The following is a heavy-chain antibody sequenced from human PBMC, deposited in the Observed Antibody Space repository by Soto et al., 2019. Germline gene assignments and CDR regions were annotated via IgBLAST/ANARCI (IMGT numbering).Heavy chain of an antibody. CDR2: VSGSSGNT. CDR1: GYTFTNYG. V-gene: IGHV1-18*01. Sequence: QIQLVQSGAEVKMPGASVKVSCKASGYTFTNYGISGVRQAPGQGLEWMGWVSGSSGNTIYAQRVQGRVTMTTDSSTTTAYMQLRSLSYDDTAVYYCARAPRIVTPATGIRDFDYWGQGALVTVSS. D-gene: IGHD6-13*01. J-gene: IGHJ4*02. CDR3: ARAPRIVTPATGIRDFDY.